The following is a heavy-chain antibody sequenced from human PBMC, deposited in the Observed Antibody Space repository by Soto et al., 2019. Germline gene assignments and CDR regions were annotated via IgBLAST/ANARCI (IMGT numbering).Heavy chain of an antibody. Sequence: SETLSLTCTVSGGSISSYYWSWIRQPPGKGLEWIGYIYYSGSTNYNPSLKSRVTISVDTSKNQFSLKLSSVTAADTAVYYCARVETWLGSQRFDYWGQGTLVTVYS. D-gene: IGHD6-19*01. CDR1: GGSISSYY. J-gene: IGHJ4*02. CDR3: ARVETWLGSQRFDY. V-gene: IGHV4-59*01. CDR2: IYYSGST.